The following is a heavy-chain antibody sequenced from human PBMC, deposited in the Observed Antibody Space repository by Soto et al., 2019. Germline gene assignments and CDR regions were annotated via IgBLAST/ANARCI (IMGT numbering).Heavy chain of an antibody. J-gene: IGHJ4*02. Sequence: QVQLQESGPGLVKPSQTLSLTCTVSGGSISSGDYYWSWIRQPPGKGLEWIGYIYYGGSTYYNPSLKRRVTISVDTSKNQSSPKLSSVTGADTAVYYCAGGGYCSGGSCPDYWGQGTLVTVSS. CDR3: AGGGYCSGGSCPDY. V-gene: IGHV4-30-4*01. CDR2: IYYGGST. CDR1: GGSISSGDYY. D-gene: IGHD2-15*01.